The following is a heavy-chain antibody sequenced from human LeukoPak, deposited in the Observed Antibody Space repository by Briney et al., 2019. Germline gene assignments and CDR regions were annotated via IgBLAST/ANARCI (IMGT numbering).Heavy chain of an antibody. CDR1: GGSFSGYY. J-gene: IGHJ3*02. CDR2: INHSGST. D-gene: IGHD1-7*01. Sequence: SETLSLTCAVYGGSFSGYYWSWIRQPPGKGLEWIEEINHSGSTNYNPSLKSRVTISVDTSKNQFSLKLSSVTAADTAVYYCATSYNWNLHAFDIWGQGTMVTVSS. CDR3: ATSYNWNLHAFDI. V-gene: IGHV4-34*01.